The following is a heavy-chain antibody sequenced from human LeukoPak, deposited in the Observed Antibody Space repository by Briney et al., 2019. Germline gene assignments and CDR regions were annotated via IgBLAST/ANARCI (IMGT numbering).Heavy chain of an antibody. CDR3: ARGQRMSSWYGDGWFDP. D-gene: IGHD6-13*01. Sequence: SETLSLTCAVYGGSFSGYYWSWIRQPPGKGLEWIGEINHSGSTNYTPSLKSRVTISVDTSKNQFSLKLSSVTAADTAVYYCARGQRMSSWYGDGWFDPWGQGTLVTVSS. CDR1: GGSFSGYY. J-gene: IGHJ5*02. V-gene: IGHV4-34*01. CDR2: INHSGST.